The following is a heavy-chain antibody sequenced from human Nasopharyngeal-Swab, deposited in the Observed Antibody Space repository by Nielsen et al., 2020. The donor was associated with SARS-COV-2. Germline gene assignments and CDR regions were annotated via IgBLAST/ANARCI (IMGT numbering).Heavy chain of an antibody. CDR3: ARDALTGGVDY. CDR2: IKQDGSET. CDR1: GFIFSSYW. D-gene: IGHD7-27*01. V-gene: IGHV3-7*03. J-gene: IGHJ4*02. Sequence: GGSLRLSCEASGFIFSSYWMSWVRQAPGKGLEWVANIKQDGSETNYVDSVKGRFSISRDTTKNSLYLQMNSLRAEDTAVYYCARDALTGGVDYWGQGTLVTVSS.